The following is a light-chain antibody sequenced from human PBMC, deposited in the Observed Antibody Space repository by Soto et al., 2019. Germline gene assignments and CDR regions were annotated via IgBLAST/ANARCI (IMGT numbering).Light chain of an antibody. CDR2: DVS. CDR3: SSSTTRNTRV. J-gene: IGLJ2*01. Sequence: QSVLTQPASVSGSPGQSITISCTGTSSDVGAYNYVSWFQQHPGKAPRLMIYDVSDRPSGVSNRFSGSKSGNTASLTISGLQAEDEADYYCSSSTTRNTRVFGGGTKLTVL. CDR1: SSDVGAYNY. V-gene: IGLV2-14*01.